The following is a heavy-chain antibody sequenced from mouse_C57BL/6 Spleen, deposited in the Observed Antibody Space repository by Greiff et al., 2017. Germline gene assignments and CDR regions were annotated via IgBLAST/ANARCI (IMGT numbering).Heavy chain of an antibody. CDR2: ISTGSSTI. D-gene: IGHD3-1*01. CDR3: ARRETSGYIDY. J-gene: IGHJ2*01. V-gene: IGHV5-17*01. CDR1: GFTFSDYG. Sequence: EVKLMESGGGLVKPGGSLKLSCAASGFTFSDYGMHWVRQAPEKGLEWVAYISTGSSTIYYADTVKGRFTISRDNAKTTLFLHMNSQRSEDTAVDYCARRETSGYIDYWGQGTTLTVSS.